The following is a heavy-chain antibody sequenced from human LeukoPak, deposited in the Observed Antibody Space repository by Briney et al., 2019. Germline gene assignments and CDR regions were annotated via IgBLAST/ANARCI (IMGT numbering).Heavy chain of an antibody. V-gene: IGHV5-51*01. CDR3: ARGGAGKNYYTGDY. Sequence: GESLKISCKVSNYTFTRHWIGWVRQTPEKGLEWMGIIYPSDSDSRYSPSFQGQVTFSVDRSINTAYLQWSSLKASDTAMYYCARGGAGKNYYTGDYWGQGTLVTVSS. CDR1: NYTFTRHW. D-gene: IGHD3-22*01. J-gene: IGHJ4*02. CDR2: IYPSDSDS.